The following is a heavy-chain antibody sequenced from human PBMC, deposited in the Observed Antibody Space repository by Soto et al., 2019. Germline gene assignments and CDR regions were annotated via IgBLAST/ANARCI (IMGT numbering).Heavy chain of an antibody. CDR3: ARARNPIDY. V-gene: IGHV4-34*01. J-gene: IGHJ4*02. Sequence: SETLSLTCAVYGGSFSGYYWSWIRQPPGKGLEWIGEINHSGSTNYNPSLKSRVTISVDTSKNQFSLKLSPVTAADTAVYYCARARNPIDYWGQGTLVTVSS. CDR2: INHSGST. D-gene: IGHD1-1*01. CDR1: GGSFSGYY.